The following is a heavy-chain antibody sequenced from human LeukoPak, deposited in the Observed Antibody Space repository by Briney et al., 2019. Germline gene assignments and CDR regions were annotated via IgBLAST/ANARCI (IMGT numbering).Heavy chain of an antibody. CDR2: IYYSGST. D-gene: IGHD1-26*01. V-gene: IGHV4-39*02. CDR1: GGSISSSSYY. J-gene: IGHJ4*02. Sequence: KSSQTLSLTCTVSGGSISSSSYYWGWIRQPPGKGLEWIGSIYYSGSTYYNPSLKSRVTISVDTSKNHFSLKLSSVTAADTAVYYCARKNLVVGAINFDYWGQGTLVTFS. CDR3: ARKNLVVGAINFDY.